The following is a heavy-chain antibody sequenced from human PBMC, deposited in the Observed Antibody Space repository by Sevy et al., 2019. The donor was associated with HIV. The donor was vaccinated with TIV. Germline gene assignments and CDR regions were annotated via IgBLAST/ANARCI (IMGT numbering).Heavy chain of an antibody. V-gene: IGHV4-34*01. D-gene: IGHD3-22*01. CDR1: GGSFSGYY. CDR2: INHSGST. J-gene: IGHJ4*02. CDR3: ARIPLGDYDSSGYYLDY. Sequence: SETLSLTCAVYGGSFSGYYWSWIRQPPGKGLEWIGEINHSGSTNYNPPLKSRVTISVDTSKNQFSLKLSSVTAADTAVYYCARIPLGDYDSSGYYLDYWGQGTLVTVSS.